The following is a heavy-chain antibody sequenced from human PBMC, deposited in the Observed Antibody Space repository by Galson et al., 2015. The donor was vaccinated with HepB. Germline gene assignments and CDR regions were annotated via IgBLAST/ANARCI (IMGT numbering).Heavy chain of an antibody. Sequence: SLRLSCAASGFTFGDYAMSWFRRAPGKGLEWVGFIRSKAYGGTTEYAASVKGRFTISRDDSKSIAYLQMNSLKTEDTAVYYCTRGRPTPVADFWSGYPFDYWGQGTLVTVS. D-gene: IGHD3-3*01. V-gene: IGHV3-49*03. CDR1: GFTFGDYA. CDR3: TRGRPTPVADFWSGYPFDY. CDR2: IRSKAYGGTT. J-gene: IGHJ4*02.